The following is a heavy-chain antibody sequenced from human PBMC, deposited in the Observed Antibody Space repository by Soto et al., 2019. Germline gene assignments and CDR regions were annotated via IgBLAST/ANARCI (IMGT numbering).Heavy chain of an antibody. CDR2: IWYDGSNK. Sequence: GGPRKLSGEAPGLTFSSYGMHGVRQAPGKGLEWVAVIWYDGSNKYYADSVKGRFTISRDNSKNTLYLQMNSLRAEDTAVYYCARTNSSGFYFDYWGQGTLVTVS. V-gene: IGHV3-33*01. CDR1: GLTFSSYG. CDR3: ARTNSSGFYFDY. J-gene: IGHJ4*02. D-gene: IGHD6-19*01.